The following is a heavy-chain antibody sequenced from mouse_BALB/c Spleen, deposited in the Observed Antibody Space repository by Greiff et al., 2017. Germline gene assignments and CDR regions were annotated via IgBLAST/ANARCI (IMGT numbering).Heavy chain of an antibody. D-gene: IGHD4-1*01. CDR3: AGKMELGLVAY. CDR1: GFAFSSYD. Sequence: EVKLMESGGGLVKPGGSLKLSCAASGFAFSSYDMSWVRQTPEKRLEWVAYISSGGGSTYYPDTVKGRFTISRDNAKNTLYLQMSSLKSEDTAMYYCAGKMELGLVAYGGKGTLVTVSA. J-gene: IGHJ3*01. CDR2: ISSGGGST. V-gene: IGHV5-12-1*01.